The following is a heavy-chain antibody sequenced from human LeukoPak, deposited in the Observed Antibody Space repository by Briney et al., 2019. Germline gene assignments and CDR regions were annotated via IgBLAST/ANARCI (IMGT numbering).Heavy chain of an antibody. CDR3: ARDHGSSWRTLNFDY. CDR1: GFTFSSYS. D-gene: IGHD6-13*01. V-gene: IGHV3-21*01. J-gene: IGHJ4*02. CDR2: ISSSSSYI. Sequence: GGSLRLSCAASGFTFSSYSMNWVRQAPGKGLEWVSSISSSSSYIYYADSVKGRFTISRDNAKNSLCLQMNSLRAEDTAAYYCARDHGSSWRTLNFDYWGQGTLVTVSS.